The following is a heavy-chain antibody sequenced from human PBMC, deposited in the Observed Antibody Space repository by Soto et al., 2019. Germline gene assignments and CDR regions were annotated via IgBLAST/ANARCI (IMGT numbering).Heavy chain of an antibody. CDR3: AREGSAPYYYSGMDV. D-gene: IGHD6-19*01. CDR1: GYTFTSYG. V-gene: IGHV1-18*01. CDR2: INGYNGNT. J-gene: IGHJ6*02. Sequence: QVQLEQSGAEVKKPGDSMKVSCKAYGYTFTSYGISWVRQAPGQGLEWMGWINGYNGNTYYPQKVQGRVTMTTDTSTSTAYMELRSLRSDDTAVYYCAREGSAPYYYSGMDVWGQGTTVTVSS.